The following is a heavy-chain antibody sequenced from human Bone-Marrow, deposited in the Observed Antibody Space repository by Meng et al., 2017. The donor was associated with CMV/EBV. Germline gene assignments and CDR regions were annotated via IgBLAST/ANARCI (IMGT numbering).Heavy chain of an antibody. CDR2: INHSGST. Sequence: GSLRLSCAVYGGSFSGYYWSWIRQPPGKGLEWIGEINHSGSTNYNPSLKSRVTISVDTSKNQFSLKLSSVTAADTAVYYCARDGLYGSGDYGMDVWGQGTTVTVPS. J-gene: IGHJ6*02. CDR1: GGSFSGYY. D-gene: IGHD3-10*01. V-gene: IGHV4-34*01. CDR3: ARDGLYGSGDYGMDV.